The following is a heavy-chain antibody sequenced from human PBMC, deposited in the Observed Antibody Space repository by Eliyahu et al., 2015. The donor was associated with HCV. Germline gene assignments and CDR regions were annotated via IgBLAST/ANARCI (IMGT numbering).Heavy chain of an antibody. V-gene: IGHV3-13*01. CDR3: ARGTPDYKYYFDY. Sequence: EVQLVESGGGLVQPGGSLRLSCAASGFTFSSYDMHWVRQATGKGLEWVSAIGTAGDTYYPGSVKGRFTISRENAKNSLYLQMNSLRAGDTAVYYCARGTPDYKYYFDYWGQGTLVTVSS. J-gene: IGHJ4*02. D-gene: IGHD3-16*01. CDR1: GFTFSSYD. CDR2: IGTAGDT.